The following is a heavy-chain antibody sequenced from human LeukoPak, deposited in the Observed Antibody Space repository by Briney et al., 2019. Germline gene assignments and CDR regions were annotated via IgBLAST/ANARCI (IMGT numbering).Heavy chain of an antibody. CDR1: GGTFSSYA. J-gene: IGHJ3*02. CDR2: IIPIFGTA. Sequence: ASVKVSCKASGGTFSSYAISWVRQAPGQGLEWMGGIIPIFGTANYAQKFQGRVTITTDESTSTAYMELSSLRSEDTAVYYCARSAIAVAGTHHPHAFDIWGQGTMVTVSS. CDR3: ARSAIAVAGTHHPHAFDI. V-gene: IGHV1-69*05. D-gene: IGHD6-19*01.